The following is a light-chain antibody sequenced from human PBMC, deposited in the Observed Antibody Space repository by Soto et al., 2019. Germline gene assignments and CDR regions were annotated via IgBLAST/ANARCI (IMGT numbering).Light chain of an antibody. J-gene: IGKJ1*01. CDR3: QQFYRSPWT. CDR2: WAS. V-gene: IGKV4-1*01. Sequence: DIVMTQSPDSLALSLGERATINCKSSQTVLDSSNNKNYLAWYQQKPGQPPKLLIYWASTRESGVPDRFSGSGSETDFTLTISSLQAEDVALDYCQQFYRSPWTFGQGTKVEIK. CDR1: QTVLDSSNNKNY.